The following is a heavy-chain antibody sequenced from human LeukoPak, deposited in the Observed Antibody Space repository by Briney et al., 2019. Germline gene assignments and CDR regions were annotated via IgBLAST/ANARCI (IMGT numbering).Heavy chain of an antibody. D-gene: IGHD3-10*01. CDR3: ARDRGTAFDY. Sequence: GGSLRLSCVASGFTFSSYSMNWVRQAPGKGLEWVSSISSSSSFIYYADSVKGRFTISRDNAKNSLYLQMNSLRAEDTAVYYCARDRGTAFDYWGQGTLVTVSS. V-gene: IGHV3-21*01. CDR1: GFTFSSYS. J-gene: IGHJ4*02. CDR2: ISSSSSFI.